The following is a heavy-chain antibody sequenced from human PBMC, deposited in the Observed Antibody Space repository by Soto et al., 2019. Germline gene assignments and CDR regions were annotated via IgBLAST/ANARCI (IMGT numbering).Heavy chain of an antibody. CDR1: GYSFTSYW. V-gene: IGHV5-51*01. J-gene: IGHJ4*02. CDR3: ARLRSRLLPSDFDY. Sequence: GESLKISCKGSGYSFTSYWIGWVRQMPGKGLEWMGIIYPGDSDTRYSPSFQGQVTISADKSISTAYLQWSSLKASDTAXXYCARLRSRLLPSDFDYWGQGTLVTVSS. D-gene: IGHD3-22*01. CDR2: IYPGDSDT.